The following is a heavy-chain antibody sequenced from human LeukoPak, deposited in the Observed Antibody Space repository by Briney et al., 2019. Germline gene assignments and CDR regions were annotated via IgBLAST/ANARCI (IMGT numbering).Heavy chain of an antibody. CDR2: ISYDGSNK. J-gene: IGHJ4*02. CDR1: GFTFSSYG. D-gene: IGHD2-15*01. Sequence: GGSLRLSCAASGFTFSSYGMHWVRQAPGKGLEWVAVISYDGSNKYYADSVKGRFTISRDNAKNTLYLQMNSLRAEDTAVYYCASLPYCSGGSCYHYWGQGTLVTVSS. CDR3: ASLPYCSGGSCYHY. V-gene: IGHV3-30*03.